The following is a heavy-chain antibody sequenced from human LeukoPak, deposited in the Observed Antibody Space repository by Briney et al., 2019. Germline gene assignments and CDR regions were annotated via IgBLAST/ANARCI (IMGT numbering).Heavy chain of an antibody. D-gene: IGHD3-16*01. Sequence: PSETLSLTCTVSGDSINSNSYHWSWIRQPPGKGLEWIGTVYSTGNTYYTPSLKSRVTISVDTSNNQFSLKLTSVTAADTAVYYCARPHLTCRVEYFDPWGQGTLVTVSS. CDR1: GDSINSNSYH. J-gene: IGHJ5*02. CDR3: ARPHLTCRVEYFDP. CDR2: VYSTGNT. V-gene: IGHV4-39*01.